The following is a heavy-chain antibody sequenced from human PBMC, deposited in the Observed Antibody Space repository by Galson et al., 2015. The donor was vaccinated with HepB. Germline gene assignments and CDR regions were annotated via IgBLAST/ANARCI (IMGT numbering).Heavy chain of an antibody. V-gene: IGHV1-69*13. CDR1: GGTFSSYA. Sequence: SVKVSCKASGGTFSSYAISWVRQAPGQGLEWMGGIIPIFGTANYAQKFQGRVTITADESTSTAYMELSSLRSEDTAVYYCAREYYYDSSGYYVEHDAFDIWGQGTMVTVSS. J-gene: IGHJ3*02. D-gene: IGHD3-22*01. CDR3: AREYYYDSSGYYVEHDAFDI. CDR2: IIPIFGTA.